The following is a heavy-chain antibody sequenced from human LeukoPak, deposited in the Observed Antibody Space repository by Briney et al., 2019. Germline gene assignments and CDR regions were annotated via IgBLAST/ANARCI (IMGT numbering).Heavy chain of an antibody. D-gene: IGHD4-17*01. V-gene: IGHV4-39*07. Sequence: SETLSLTCTVAGGSISSSTYYWGGRRQPPGKGLEWVGTIHYSGSTYYNPSLKSRVTISVDKSKNQFSLKLSSVTAADTAVYYCARGDGHFDYMDVWGKGTTVTVSS. CDR3: ARGDGHFDYMDV. J-gene: IGHJ6*03. CDR2: IHYSGST. CDR1: GGSISSSTYY.